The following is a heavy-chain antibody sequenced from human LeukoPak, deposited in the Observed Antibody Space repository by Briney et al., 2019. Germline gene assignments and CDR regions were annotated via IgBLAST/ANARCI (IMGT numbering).Heavy chain of an antibody. D-gene: IGHD6-13*01. CDR2: IYYSGST. Sequence: SETLSLTCTVSGGSISSSSYYWGWIRQPPGKGLEWIGRIYYSGSTYYNPSLKSRVTIPVDTSKNQFSLKLSSVTAADTAVYYCARLLYSSSWYWDYFDYWGQGTLVTVSS. CDR1: GGSISSSSYY. J-gene: IGHJ4*02. CDR3: ARLLYSSSWYWDYFDY. V-gene: IGHV4-39*01.